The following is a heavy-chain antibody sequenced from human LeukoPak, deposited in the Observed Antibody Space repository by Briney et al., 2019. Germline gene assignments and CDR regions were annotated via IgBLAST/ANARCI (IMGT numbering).Heavy chain of an antibody. V-gene: IGHV3-7*01. D-gene: IGHD1-14*01. Sequence: GGSLRLSCAASGFTFSSYWMSWVRQAPGKGLEWVANIKQDGSEKYYVDSVKGRFTISRDNAKNSLYLQMNSLRAEDTAVYYCARDTEWNHKSYYYYYMDVWGKGTTVTVSS. CDR2: IKQDGSEK. J-gene: IGHJ6*03. CDR3: ARDTEWNHKSYYYYYMDV. CDR1: GFTFSSYW.